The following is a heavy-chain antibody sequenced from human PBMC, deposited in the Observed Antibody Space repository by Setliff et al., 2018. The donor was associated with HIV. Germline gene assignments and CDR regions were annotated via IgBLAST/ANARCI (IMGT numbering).Heavy chain of an antibody. CDR1: GDSFNGSHYL. Sequence: SETLSLTCTVSGDSFNGSHYLCGWIRQPPGKGLEWVGNVYYNWATYYNPSLKNRVTISVDTSKNQFSLWLTSVTAADTAVYYCARHDCGGDCSINWFDPWGQGTLVTVSS. D-gene: IGHD2-21*02. CDR2: VYYNWAT. J-gene: IGHJ5*02. V-gene: IGHV4-39*07. CDR3: ARHDCGGDCSINWFDP.